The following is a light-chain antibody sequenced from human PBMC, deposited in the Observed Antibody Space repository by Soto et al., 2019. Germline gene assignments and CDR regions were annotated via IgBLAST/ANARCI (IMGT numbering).Light chain of an antibody. CDR3: QQYDNWPPIT. V-gene: IGKV3-15*01. Sequence: EIVMTQSPATLSVSPGDRATLSCRASQSVSSNLTWYQQRPGQAPRLLIYGASTRAAGIPARFRGSRSGTEFTLTISSLLSEDFAVYYCQQYDNWPPITFGQGTRLEIK. J-gene: IGKJ5*01. CDR1: QSVSSN. CDR2: GAS.